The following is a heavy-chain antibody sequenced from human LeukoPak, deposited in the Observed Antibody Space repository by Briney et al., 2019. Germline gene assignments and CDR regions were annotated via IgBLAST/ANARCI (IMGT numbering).Heavy chain of an antibody. Sequence: SETLSLTCTVSGGSISSSSYYWSWIRQPPGKGLEWIGYIYYSGSTNYNPSLKSRVTISVDTSKNQFSLKLSSVTAADTAVYYCARDHWRMIANSGAFDIWGQGTMVTVSS. V-gene: IGHV4-61*01. J-gene: IGHJ3*02. CDR1: GGSISSSSYY. D-gene: IGHD3-22*01. CDR2: IYYSGST. CDR3: ARDHWRMIANSGAFDI.